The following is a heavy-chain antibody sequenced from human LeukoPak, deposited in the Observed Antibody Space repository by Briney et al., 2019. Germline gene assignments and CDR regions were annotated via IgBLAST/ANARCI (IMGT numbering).Heavy chain of an antibody. J-gene: IGHJ4*02. V-gene: IGHV1-2*06. Sequence: GASVKVSCTASGYTFTGYYIHWVRQAPGQGLEWMGRINPNSGGTNYAQKFQGRVTMTRDTSISTAYMELSRLRSDDTAVYYCAREPNDILTTYYVNAGLPNWGQGTLVTVSS. CDR1: GYTFTGYY. CDR2: INPNSGGT. CDR3: AREPNDILTTYYVNAGLPN. D-gene: IGHD3-9*01.